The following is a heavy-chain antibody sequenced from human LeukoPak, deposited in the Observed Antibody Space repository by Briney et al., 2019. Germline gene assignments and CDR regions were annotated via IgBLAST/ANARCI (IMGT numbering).Heavy chain of an antibody. V-gene: IGHV3-23*01. D-gene: IGHD5-18*01. CDR1: GFTFTSYS. Sequence: GGSLRLSCAASGFTFTSYSMSWVRQAPGKGLDWVSAVSESGGITAYADSVKGRFTISRDNSKSTLFLQTNSLGAEDTAIYYCAPRRNSYGHFDYWGQGTPVTVSS. CDR2: VSESGGIT. J-gene: IGHJ4*02. CDR3: APRRNSYGHFDY.